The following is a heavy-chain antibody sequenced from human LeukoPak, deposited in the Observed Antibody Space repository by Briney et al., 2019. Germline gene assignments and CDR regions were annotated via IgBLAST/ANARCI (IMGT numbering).Heavy chain of an antibody. J-gene: IGHJ5*02. V-gene: IGHV4-59*01. CDR2: IYYSGST. CDR3: AREDLTVKKGFDP. D-gene: IGHD3/OR15-3a*01. Sequence: PSETLSLTCTVSGGSISSYYWSWIRQPPGKGLEWIGYIYYSGSTSYNPSLKSRVTISVDTSKNQFSLKLSSVTAADTAVYYCAREDLTVKKGFDPWGQGTLVTVSS. CDR1: GGSISSYY.